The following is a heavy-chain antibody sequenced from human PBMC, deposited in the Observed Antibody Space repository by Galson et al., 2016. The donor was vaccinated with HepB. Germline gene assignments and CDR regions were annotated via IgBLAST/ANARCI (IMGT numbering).Heavy chain of an antibody. J-gene: IGHJ4*02. CDR2: IWFDGSKK. CDR1: GFIFSDYG. V-gene: IGHV3-33*01. CDR3: ARSNGNSEWGYYFDY. D-gene: IGHD3-3*01. Sequence: SLRLSCAASGFIFSDYGMHWVRQAPGKGLEWVAIIWFDGSKKYYADSVKGRLTISRDSSKNTLYLQMNSLRAEDTAVYYCARSNGNSEWGYYFDYWGQGTLVTVSS.